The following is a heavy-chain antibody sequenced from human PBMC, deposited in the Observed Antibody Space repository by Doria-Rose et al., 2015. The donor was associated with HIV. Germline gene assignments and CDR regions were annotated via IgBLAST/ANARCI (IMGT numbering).Heavy chain of an antibody. CDR2: IYYSGTT. V-gene: IGHV4-39*01. Sequence: QVQLQESGPGLVKPSETLSLTCTVSGGSVASGTPYWDWIRQTPGKGLEWIGTIYYSGTTYYNPSLRGRVTISLHTSKNQYSVKLISVTAADTGVYYCAKQAVNWFDPWGQGTLVTVSS. CDR1: GGSVASGTPY. CDR3: AKQAVNWFDP. D-gene: IGHD6-25*01. J-gene: IGHJ5*02.